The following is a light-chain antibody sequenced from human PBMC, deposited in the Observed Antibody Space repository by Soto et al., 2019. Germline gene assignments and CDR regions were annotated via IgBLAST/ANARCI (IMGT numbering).Light chain of an antibody. CDR1: QSISTY. J-gene: IGKJ2*01. CDR3: QQTCSTPRT. CDR2: AAS. V-gene: IGKV1-39*01. Sequence: DIPMTQSPSSLSALVGDRVTITCRASQSISTYFNWYQQKPGKAPKLLIYAASSLQSGVPSRFSGSGSGTDFTLTISSLQPEDFATYYCQQTCSTPRTFGQGTKLEIK.